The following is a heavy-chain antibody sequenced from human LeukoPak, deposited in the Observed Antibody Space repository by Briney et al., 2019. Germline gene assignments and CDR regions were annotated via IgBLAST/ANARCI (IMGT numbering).Heavy chain of an antibody. CDR3: AKDMVRGVITTQFDY. D-gene: IGHD3-10*01. Sequence: PGRSLRLSCAASGFTFSSYAMHWVRQAPGKGLEWVSAISGSGGSTYYADSVKGRFTISRDNSKNTLYLQMNSLRAEDTAVYYCAKDMVRGVITTQFDYWGQGTLVTVSS. CDR2: ISGSGGST. V-gene: IGHV3-23*01. J-gene: IGHJ4*02. CDR1: GFTFSSYA.